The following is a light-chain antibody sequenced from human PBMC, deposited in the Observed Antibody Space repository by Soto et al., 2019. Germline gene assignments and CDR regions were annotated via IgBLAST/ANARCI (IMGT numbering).Light chain of an antibody. V-gene: IGKV3-20*01. J-gene: IGKJ3*01. CDR3: QQYGDSVFT. Sequence: EIVLTQSPATLSLSPGERATLSGRASQSVNSGYLAWFQQKPGRAPRLLIFGTSGRATGIPDRFSGNGSRTDFTLTISRLEPEDFAVYYCQQYGDSVFTFGPGTKVEIK. CDR1: QSVNSGY. CDR2: GTS.